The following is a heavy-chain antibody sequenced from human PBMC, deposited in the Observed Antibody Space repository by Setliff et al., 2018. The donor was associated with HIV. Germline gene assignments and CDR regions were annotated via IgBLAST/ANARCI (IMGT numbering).Heavy chain of an antibody. CDR2: VNPSGGST. D-gene: IGHD6-13*01. Sequence: ASVKVSCKASGYTFTNYNIHWVRQAPGQGLEWVGMVNPSGGSTAYAQKFQGRVTIIRDTSTSTVYMDLSSLRSEDTAVYYCARPGIAAADYYFDYWGQGALGTVSS. V-gene: IGHV1-46*01. J-gene: IGHJ4*02. CDR3: ARPGIAAADYYFDY. CDR1: GYTFTNYN.